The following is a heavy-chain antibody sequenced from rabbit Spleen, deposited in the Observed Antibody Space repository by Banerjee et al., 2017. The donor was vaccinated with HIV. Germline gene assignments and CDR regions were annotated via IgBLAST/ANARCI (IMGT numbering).Heavy chain of an antibody. D-gene: IGHD1-1*01. J-gene: IGHJ4*01. CDR3: ARDLVTVIGWNFNL. CDR2: INIVTGKS. CDR1: GIDFTNYY. V-gene: IGHV1S45*01. Sequence: QEQLVEYGGDLVQPEGSLTLSCKASGIDFTNYYITWVRQAPGKGLEWIACINIVTGKSVYASWAKGRIIMSRTSSTTVTLQMTSLTAADTATYFCARDLVTVIGWNFNLWGQGTLVTVS.